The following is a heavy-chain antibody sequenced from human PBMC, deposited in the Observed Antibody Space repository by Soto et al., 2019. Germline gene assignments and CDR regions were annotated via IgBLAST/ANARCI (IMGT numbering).Heavy chain of an antibody. Sequence: PSETLSLTCAVYGGSFSGYYWSWIRQPPGKGLEWIGEINHSGSTNYNPSLKSRVTISVDTSKNQFSLKLSSVTAADTAVYYCATLTGFGELLPYGMDVWGQGTTVTVS. V-gene: IGHV4-34*01. CDR2: INHSGST. D-gene: IGHD3-10*01. CDR3: ATLTGFGELLPYGMDV. J-gene: IGHJ6*02. CDR1: GGSFSGYY.